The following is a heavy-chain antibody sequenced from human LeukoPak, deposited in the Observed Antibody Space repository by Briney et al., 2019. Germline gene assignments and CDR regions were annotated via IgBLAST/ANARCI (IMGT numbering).Heavy chain of an antibody. J-gene: IGHJ6*03. D-gene: IGHD2-2*01. V-gene: IGHV1-46*01. CDR2: INPSGGST. CDR1: GYTFTSYY. Sequence: ASVKVSCKASGYTFTSYYMHWVRQAPGQGLEWMGIINPSGGSTSYAQKFQGRVTMTRDMSTSTVYMELSSLRSEDTAVYYCARDRTIVVVPAGPIFYYYYMDVWGKGTTVTVSS. CDR3: ARDRTIVVVPAGPIFYYYYMDV.